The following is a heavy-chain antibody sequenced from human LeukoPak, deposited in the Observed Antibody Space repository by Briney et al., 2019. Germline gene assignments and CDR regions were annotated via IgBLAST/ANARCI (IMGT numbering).Heavy chain of an antibody. J-gene: IGHJ4*02. D-gene: IGHD3-10*01. CDR3: ARDSIYYGSGSYYSESDYYFDY. Sequence: PGGSLRLSCAASGFTFSSYWMSWVRQAPGKGLEWVANIKQDGSEKYYVDSVKGRFTITRDNAKNSLYLQMNSLRAEDTAVYYCARDSIYYGSGSYYSESDYYFDYWGQGTLVTVSS. CDR2: IKQDGSEK. V-gene: IGHV3-7*01. CDR1: GFTFSSYW.